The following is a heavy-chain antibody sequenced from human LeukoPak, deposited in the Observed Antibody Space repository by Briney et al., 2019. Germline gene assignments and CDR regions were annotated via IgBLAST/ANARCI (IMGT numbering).Heavy chain of an antibody. D-gene: IGHD6-6*01. CDR1: GFTFNNYA. CDR2: ISGSGRTT. V-gene: IGHV3-23*01. Sequence: GGSLRLSCEVSGFTFNNYAMTWVRQPPGKGLEWVSVISGSGRTTDYADSVKGRFTVSRDNSKNTLHLQMNSLRVEDTAVFYCTKDRIGARPYDAFDIWGQGTMVTVSS. CDR3: TKDRIGARPYDAFDI. J-gene: IGHJ3*02.